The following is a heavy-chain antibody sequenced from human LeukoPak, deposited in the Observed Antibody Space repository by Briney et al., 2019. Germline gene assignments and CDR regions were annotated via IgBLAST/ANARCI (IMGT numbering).Heavy chain of an antibody. CDR1: GFTFSSYE. CDR3: ARDGHSSSSWYESWDYYYYYMDV. CDR2: ISSSGSTI. Sequence: GGSLRLSCAASGFTFSSYEMNWVRQAPGEGLEWVSYISSSGSTIYYADSVKGRFTISRDNAKNSLYLQMNSLRAEDTAVYYCARDGHSSSSWYESWDYYYYYMDVWGKGTTVTVSS. D-gene: IGHD6-13*01. V-gene: IGHV3-48*03. J-gene: IGHJ6*03.